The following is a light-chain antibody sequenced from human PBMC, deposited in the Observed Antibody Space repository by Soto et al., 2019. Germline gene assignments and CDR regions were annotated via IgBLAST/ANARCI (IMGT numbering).Light chain of an antibody. CDR2: GAS. J-gene: IGKJ1*01. V-gene: IGKV3-15*01. Sequence: EIVMTQSPAPQSVSPGERATPSCGASQSVSSNLAWYQQKPGQGPRLLIYGASSRATGIPARFSGSGSATEFTLTISSLQSEEFAVYYCQQYGSSPRTFGQGTKVDI. CDR1: QSVSSN. CDR3: QQYGSSPRT.